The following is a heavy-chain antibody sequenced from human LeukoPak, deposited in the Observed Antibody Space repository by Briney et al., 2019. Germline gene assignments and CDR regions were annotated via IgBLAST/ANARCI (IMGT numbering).Heavy chain of an antibody. CDR3: AGVTGSYYFYYYMDV. Sequence: SETLSLTCTVSGGSISSGYYWGWIRQPPGKGLEWIGSIYHSGSTYYNPSLKSRVTISVDTSKNQFSLKLSSVTAADTAVYYCAGVTGSYYFYYYMDVWGKGTTVTVSS. CDR1: GGSISSGYY. D-gene: IGHD3-10*01. CDR2: IYHSGST. V-gene: IGHV4-38-2*02. J-gene: IGHJ6*03.